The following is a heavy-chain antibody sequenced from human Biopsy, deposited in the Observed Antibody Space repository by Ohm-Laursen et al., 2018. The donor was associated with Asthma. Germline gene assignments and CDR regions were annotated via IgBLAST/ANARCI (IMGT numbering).Heavy chain of an antibody. J-gene: IGHJ4*02. Sequence: RSLRLSCTAPGFNFHNYGMNWVRRAPGKGLEWVAQILFDGRKINYPDSVKGRFTISRDNSKNMVYLQMNSLRPEDTAVYYCAKDRVAGRSYYFDCWGQGSLVSVSS. CDR1: GFNFHNYG. V-gene: IGHV3-30*18. CDR3: AKDRVAGRSYYFDC. CDR2: ILFDGRKI. D-gene: IGHD6-13*01.